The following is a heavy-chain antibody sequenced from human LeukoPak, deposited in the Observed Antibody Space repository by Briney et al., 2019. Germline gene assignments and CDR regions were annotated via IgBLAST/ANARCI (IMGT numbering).Heavy chain of an antibody. Sequence: SETLSLTCAVYGGSFSGYYWSWIRQPPGKGLEWIGEINHSGSTNYNPSLKSRVTISVDTSKNQFSLKLSSVTAADAAVYYCASEPRIRGVLGLWGQGTLVTVSS. CDR1: GGSFSGYY. CDR3: ASEPRIRGVLGL. D-gene: IGHD3-16*01. V-gene: IGHV4-34*01. CDR2: INHSGST. J-gene: IGHJ4*02.